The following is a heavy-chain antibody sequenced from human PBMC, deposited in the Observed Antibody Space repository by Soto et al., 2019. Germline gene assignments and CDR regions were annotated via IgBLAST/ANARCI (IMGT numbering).Heavy chain of an antibody. V-gene: IGHV1-46*01. CDR1: GYTFTSYY. D-gene: IGHD5-12*01. J-gene: IGHJ4*02. Sequence: QVQLVQSGAEVKKPGASVKVSCKASGYTFTSYYMHWVRQAPGQGLEWMGIINPSGGSTSYAQKFQGRVTLTRDKSTSTVYMELSSLRSEDTAVYYCARAGLRLHEFDYWGQGTLVTVSS. CDR3: ARAGLRLHEFDY. CDR2: INPSGGST.